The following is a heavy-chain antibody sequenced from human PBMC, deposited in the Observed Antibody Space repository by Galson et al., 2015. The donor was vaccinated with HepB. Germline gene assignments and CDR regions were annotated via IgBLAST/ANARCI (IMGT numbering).Heavy chain of an antibody. Sequence: SLRLSCAASGFTFGDYAMSWFRQAPGQGLEWVGFIRSKAYGGTTEYAASVKGRFTISRDDSKSIAYLQMNSLKTEDTAVYYCTSLVGRIAAAGLSDYWGQGTLVTVSS. J-gene: IGHJ4*02. D-gene: IGHD6-13*01. CDR1: GFTFGDYA. V-gene: IGHV3-49*03. CDR3: TSLVGRIAAAGLSDY. CDR2: IRSKAYGGTT.